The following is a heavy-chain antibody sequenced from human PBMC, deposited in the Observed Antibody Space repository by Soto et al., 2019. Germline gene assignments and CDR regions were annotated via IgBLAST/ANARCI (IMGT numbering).Heavy chain of an antibody. CDR2: IYTAGGT. J-gene: IGHJ5*02. D-gene: IGHD2-2*01. Sequence: EVQLVETGGGLIQPGGSLRLSCAASGFTVSNTYMTWVRQPPGKGLECVSVIYTAGGTNYADSVKDRFIISRDNSKNTLYLQMNSLRAEYPAVYYCARALPVAKGGFDPWSHGTLVSVSS. CDR1: GFTVSNTY. V-gene: IGHV3-53*02. CDR3: ARALPVAKGGFDP.